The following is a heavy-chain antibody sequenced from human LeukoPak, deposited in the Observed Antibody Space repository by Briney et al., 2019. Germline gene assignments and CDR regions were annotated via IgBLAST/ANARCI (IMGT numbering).Heavy chain of an antibody. CDR2: IHYSGST. CDR3: ARYGSGTYSLDY. D-gene: IGHD3-10*01. Sequence: PSETLSLTCTVSGGSIRSYYWSWIRQPPGKGLEWIGYIHYSGSTSCNPSLKSRVTISVDTSKNQFSLKLSSVTAADTAVYYCARYGSGTYSLDYWGQGTLVTVPS. CDR1: GGSIRSYY. J-gene: IGHJ4*02. V-gene: IGHV4-59*01.